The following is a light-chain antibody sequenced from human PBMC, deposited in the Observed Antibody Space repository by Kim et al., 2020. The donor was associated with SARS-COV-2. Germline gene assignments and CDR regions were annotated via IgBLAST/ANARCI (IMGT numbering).Light chain of an antibody. V-gene: IGLV3-19*01. CDR3: NSRDSSGNHWV. CDR2: GKN. CDR1: SLRSYY. Sequence: VGQTVRNTCQGDSLRSYYAIWYQQKLGQAPVLVIYGKNNRPSGIPDRFSGSSSGNTASLTITGAQAEDEADYYCNSRDSSGNHWVFGGGTQLTVL. J-gene: IGLJ3*02.